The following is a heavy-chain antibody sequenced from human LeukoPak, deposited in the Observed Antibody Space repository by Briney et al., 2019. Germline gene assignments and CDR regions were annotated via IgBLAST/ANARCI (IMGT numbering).Heavy chain of an antibody. J-gene: IGHJ4*02. V-gene: IGHV3-43*01. CDR1: GFTFDGYT. Sequence: PGGSPRLSCAASGFTFDGYTIHWVRQAPGKGLEWVSLINWDGRKTYYADSVKGRFTISRDNNKDSLYLQMNSLRTEDTAFYYCAKDGRGYTYSYFDYWGQGTLVTVSS. CDR3: AKDGRGYTYSYFDY. CDR2: INWDGRKT. D-gene: IGHD5-18*01.